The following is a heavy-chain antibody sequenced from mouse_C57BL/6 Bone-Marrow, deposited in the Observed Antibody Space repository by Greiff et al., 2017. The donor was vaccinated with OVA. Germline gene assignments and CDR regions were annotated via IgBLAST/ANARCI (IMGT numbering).Heavy chain of an antibody. V-gene: IGHV5-16*01. D-gene: IGHD3-2*02. CDR2: INYDGSST. J-gene: IGHJ4*01. CDR3: ARDSSGLYYAMDY. CDR1: GFTFSDYY. Sequence: EVMLVESAGGLVQPGSSLKLSCTASGFTFSDYYMAWVRQVPEKGLEWVANINYDGSSTYYLDSLKSRFIISRDNAKNILYLQMSSLKSEDTATYYCARDSSGLYYAMDYWGQGTSVTVSS.